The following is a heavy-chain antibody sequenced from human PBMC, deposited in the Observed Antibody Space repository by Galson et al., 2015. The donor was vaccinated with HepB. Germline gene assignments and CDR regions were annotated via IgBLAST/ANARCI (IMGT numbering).Heavy chain of an antibody. J-gene: IGHJ4*02. D-gene: IGHD6-19*01. CDR1: GFTFSSYG. CDR2: IRYDGSNK. V-gene: IGHV3-30*02. Sequence: SLRLSCAASGFTFSSYGMHWVRQAPGKGLEWVAFIRYDGSNKYYADSVKGRFTISRDNSKNTLYLQMNSLRAEDTAVYYCAKDCLPFSSGWTEFDYWGQGTLVPGAS. CDR3: AKDCLPFSSGWTEFDY.